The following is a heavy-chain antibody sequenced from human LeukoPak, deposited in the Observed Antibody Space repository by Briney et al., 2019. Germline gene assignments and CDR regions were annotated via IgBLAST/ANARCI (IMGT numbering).Heavy chain of an antibody. CDR3: AKDRRKYYWNGMDV. V-gene: IGHV3-30*18. D-gene: IGHD1-20*01. CDR2: ISYDGSNK. CDR1: GFTFSSYG. J-gene: IGHJ6*02. Sequence: PGGSLRLSCAASGFTFSSYGMHWVRQAPGKGLEWVAVISYDGSNKYYADSVKGRFTISRDNSKNTLYLQMNSLRAEDTAVYYCAKDRRKYYWNGMDVWGQGTTVTVSS.